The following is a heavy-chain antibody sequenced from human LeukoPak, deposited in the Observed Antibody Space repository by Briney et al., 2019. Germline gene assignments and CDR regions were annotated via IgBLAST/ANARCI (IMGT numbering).Heavy chain of an antibody. CDR2: IHYSGNT. Sequence: SETLSLTCTVSGASMNSNYWSWIRQPPGRGLEWIGYIHYSGNTNSSPSLGSRVTMSLDASKNQFSLKVNSVTAADTAIYYCASTRRAAVAGRFDSWGQGTLVTVSS. D-gene: IGHD6-19*01. J-gene: IGHJ4*02. CDR3: ASTRRAAVAGRFDS. CDR1: GASMNSNY. V-gene: IGHV4-59*08.